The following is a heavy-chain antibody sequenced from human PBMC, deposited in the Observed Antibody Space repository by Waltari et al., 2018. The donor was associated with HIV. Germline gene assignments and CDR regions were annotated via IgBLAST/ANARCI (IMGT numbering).Heavy chain of an antibody. V-gene: IGHV4-39*01. CDR3: ASLPVAGFDY. CDR2: IYYSGST. D-gene: IGHD2-15*01. CDR1: GGTLSSSSYY. J-gene: IGHJ4*02. Sequence: QLQLQESGPGLGKPSETLSLTSTVPGGTLSSSSYYWGWIRQPPGKGLEWIGSIYYSGSTYYNPSLKSRVTISVDTSKNQFSLKLSSVTAADTAVYYCASLPVAGFDYWGQGTLVTVSS.